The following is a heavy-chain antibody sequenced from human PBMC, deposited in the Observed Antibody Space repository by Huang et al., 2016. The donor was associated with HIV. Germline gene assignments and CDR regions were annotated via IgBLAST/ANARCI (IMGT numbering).Heavy chain of an antibody. V-gene: IGHV1-18*01. J-gene: IGHJ3*02. CDR2: ISEYNGVT. D-gene: IGHD2-2*01. Sequence: QVQLVQSGVEVKKPGASVKVSCKASGYTFTSYGISWVRQAPGQGLEWMGGISEYNGVTNDAQNVQGRGTMTTDTSTSTAYMERRSMRSDDTAVYYCARDSPLLGVVIVVVPTAPNAFDIWGQGTMVTVSS. CDR1: GYTFTSYG. CDR3: ARDSPLLGVVIVVVPTAPNAFDI.